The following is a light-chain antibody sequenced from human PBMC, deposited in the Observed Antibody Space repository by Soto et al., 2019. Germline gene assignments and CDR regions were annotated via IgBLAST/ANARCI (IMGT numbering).Light chain of an antibody. CDR1: QSVSSSY. J-gene: IGKJ5*01. V-gene: IGKV3-20*01. CDR2: GAS. Sequence: GLTQSPGTLSLYPGERATPSCRASQSVSSSYLAWYQQKPGQAPRLLIYGASSRATGIPDRFSGSGSGTDFTLTISRLEPEDFAVYYCQQYNNWLITFGQGTRLEI. CDR3: QQYNNWLIT.